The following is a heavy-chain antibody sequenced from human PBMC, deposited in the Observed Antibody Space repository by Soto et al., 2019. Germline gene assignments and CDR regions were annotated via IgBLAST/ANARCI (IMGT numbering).Heavy chain of an antibody. V-gene: IGHV3-30*18. J-gene: IGHJ4*02. CDR1: GFTFSSYG. CDR2: ISYDGSNK. CDR3: AKGPVIIDY. Sequence: GGSLRLSCAASGFTFSSYGMHWVRQAPGKGLEWVAVISYDGSNKYYADSVKGRFTISRDNSKNTLYLQMNSLRAEDTAVYYCAKGPVIIDYWGQGTLVTVSS.